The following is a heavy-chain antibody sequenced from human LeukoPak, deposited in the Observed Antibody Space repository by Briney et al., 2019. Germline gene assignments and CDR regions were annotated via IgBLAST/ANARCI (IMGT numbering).Heavy chain of an antibody. CDR1: SGSIRTTDYY. CDR3: GRHDRGDYPDH. V-gene: IGHV4-39*01. CDR2: IYHSGKT. J-gene: IGHJ4*02. D-gene: IGHD3-22*01. Sequence: SETLSLTCTVSSGSIRTTDYYWGWIRQPPGMGLEWIGSIYHSGKTYYNPSLKSRVTISVDTSKNQFSLKLTFVTAADTAVYYCGRHDRGDYPDHWGQGALVTVSS.